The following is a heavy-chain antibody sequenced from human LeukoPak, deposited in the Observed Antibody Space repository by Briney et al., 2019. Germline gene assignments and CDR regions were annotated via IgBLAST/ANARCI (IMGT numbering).Heavy chain of an antibody. V-gene: IGHV3-48*03. CDR2: ISSSGSTI. D-gene: IGHD6-19*01. CDR3: AGGQTPARVAGPDY. Sequence: PGGSLRLSCTASGFTFSSYEMTWVRQAPGRGLEWVSYISSSGSTIYYADSVKGRFTISRDNAKNSLYLQMNSLRAEDTAVYYCAGGQTPARVAGPDYWGQGTVLTVSS. J-gene: IGHJ4*02. CDR1: GFTFSSYE.